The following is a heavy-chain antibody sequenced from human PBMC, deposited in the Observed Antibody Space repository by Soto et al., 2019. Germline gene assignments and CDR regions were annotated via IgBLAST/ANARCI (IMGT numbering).Heavy chain of an antibody. CDR2: ISAYNGNT. CDR1: GYTFTSYG. D-gene: IGHD3-3*01. V-gene: IGHV1-18*01. J-gene: IGHJ5*02. CDR3: ARASPAIRFLEWLSTFDP. Sequence: ASVKVSCKASGYTFTSYGISWVRQAPGQGLEWMGWISAYNGNTNYAQKLQGRVTMTTDTSTSTAYMELRSLRSDDTAVYCCARASPAIRFLEWLSTFDPWGQGTLVTVSS.